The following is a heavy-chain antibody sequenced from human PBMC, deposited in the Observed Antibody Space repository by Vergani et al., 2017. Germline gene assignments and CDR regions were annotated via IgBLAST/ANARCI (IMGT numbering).Heavy chain of an antibody. V-gene: IGHV1-69*01. CDR1: GGTFSSYA. Sequence: QVQLVQSGAEVKKPGSSVKVSCKASGGTFSSYAISWVRQAPGQGLEWMGGIIPIFGTANYAQTLQGRVTITADESTSKAYMELSSLRSEYTAVYYCARYLGILLPSPASDDAFDIWGQGTMVTVSS. CDR2: IIPIFGTA. J-gene: IGHJ3*02. CDR3: ARYLGILLPSPASDDAFDI. D-gene: IGHD3-9*01.